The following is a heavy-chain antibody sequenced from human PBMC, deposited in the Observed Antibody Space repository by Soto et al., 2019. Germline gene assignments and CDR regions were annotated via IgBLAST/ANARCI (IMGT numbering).Heavy chain of an antibody. CDR3: ASTARRGRTPLFACDV. J-gene: IGHJ3*01. CDR2: VYYSVST. Sequence: QVQLQESGPGLVKPSETLSLNCDVSGGSTPSFYWNWIRQSPGKGLEWIGYVYYSVSTSYSSSFTSGVSLSLDTVKNQVSLRLISVATADTAVYYCASTARRGRTPLFACDVWGQGTTVIV. D-gene: IGHD3-10*01. CDR1: GGSTPSFY. V-gene: IGHV4-59*01.